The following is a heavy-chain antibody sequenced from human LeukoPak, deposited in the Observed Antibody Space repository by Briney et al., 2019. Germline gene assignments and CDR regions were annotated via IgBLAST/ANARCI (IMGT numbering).Heavy chain of an antibody. V-gene: IGHV3-7*01. CDR3: ATYKWIHLWSTPFDY. D-gene: IGHD5-18*01. J-gene: IGHJ4*02. Sequence: GGSLRLSFEASGFTFSDYWLSWVRQAPGKGLEWVANIHQDGSEKNYVDSVKGRFTISRDNAKKSLYLQMNSLRAEDTAVYYCATYKWIHLWSTPFDYWGQGTLVTVSS. CDR1: GFTFSDYW. CDR2: IHQDGSEK.